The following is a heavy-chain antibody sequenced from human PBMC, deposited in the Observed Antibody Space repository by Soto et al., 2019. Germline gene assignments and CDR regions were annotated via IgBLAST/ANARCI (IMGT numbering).Heavy chain of an antibody. CDR1: GFTFSSYG. Sequence: QVQLVESGGGVVQPGRSLRLSCAASGFTFSSYGMHWVRQAPGKGLEWVAVISYDGSNKYYADSVKGRFTISRDNSKNTRYLQMNSLRAEDTAGYYCAKDLGHGGRGSFDIWGQGTMVTVSS. CDR2: ISYDGSNK. D-gene: IGHD7-27*01. V-gene: IGHV3-30*18. J-gene: IGHJ3*02. CDR3: AKDLGHGGRGSFDI.